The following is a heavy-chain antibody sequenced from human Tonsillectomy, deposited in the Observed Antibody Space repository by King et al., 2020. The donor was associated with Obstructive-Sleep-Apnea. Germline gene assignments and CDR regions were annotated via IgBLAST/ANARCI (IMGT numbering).Heavy chain of an antibody. D-gene: IGHD6-6*01. CDR2: IDPSDSYT. CDR1: GYSFTSYW. CDR3: ARHPISSGYYYGMDV. V-gene: IGHV5-10-1*03. Sequence: VQLVESGAEVKKPGESLRISCKGSGYSFTSYWISWVRQMPGKGLEWMGRIDPSDSYTNYSPSFQGHVTISADKSISTAYLQWSSLKASDTAMHYCARHPISSGYYYGMDVWGQGTTVTVSS. J-gene: IGHJ6*02.